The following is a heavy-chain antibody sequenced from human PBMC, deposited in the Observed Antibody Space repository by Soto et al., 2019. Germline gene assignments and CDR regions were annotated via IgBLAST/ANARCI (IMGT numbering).Heavy chain of an antibody. Sequence: GGSLRLSCTASGFIFSSYAMKWVRQAPGKGLEWVSLIGESGTPTYYADSVKGRFTISRDNSGNTLFLEMYSLRAEDTAVYYCARYIPGVRYYGMDVWGQGTTVTVSS. CDR1: GFIFSSYA. CDR2: IGESGTPT. V-gene: IGHV3-23*01. D-gene: IGHD2-2*01. J-gene: IGHJ6*02. CDR3: ARYIPGVRYYGMDV.